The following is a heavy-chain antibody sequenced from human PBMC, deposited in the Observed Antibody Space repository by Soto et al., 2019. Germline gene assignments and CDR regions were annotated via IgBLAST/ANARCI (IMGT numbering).Heavy chain of an antibody. CDR2: ISTYNGNT. J-gene: IGHJ4*02. D-gene: IGHD3-22*01. CDR1: GYTFTSYG. Sequence: QVPLVQSGAEVKKPGASVKVSCKASGYTFTSYGISWVRQAPGQGLEWMGWISTYNGNTNYAQKLQGRVTMTTDTSTRTAYMELRSLRSDDTAVYYCARVPATGYYYDSSGYYYFDYWGQGTLVTVSS. CDR3: ARVPATGYYYDSSGYYYFDY. V-gene: IGHV1-18*01.